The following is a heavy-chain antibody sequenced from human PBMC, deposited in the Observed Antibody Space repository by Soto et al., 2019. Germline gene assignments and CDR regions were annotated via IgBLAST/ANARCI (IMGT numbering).Heavy chain of an antibody. J-gene: IGHJ4*02. V-gene: IGHV3-30-3*01. CDR1: GFTFSNYV. CDR3: ARESSSGRSLDY. D-gene: IGHD6-19*01. CDR2: ISYDGSNK. Sequence: GGSLRLSCAASGFTFSNYVMHWVRQAPGKGLEWVAVISYDGSNKYYADSVKGRFTISRDNSKNTLYLQMNSLRGEDTAVYYCARESSSGRSLDYWSQGTLVTVSA.